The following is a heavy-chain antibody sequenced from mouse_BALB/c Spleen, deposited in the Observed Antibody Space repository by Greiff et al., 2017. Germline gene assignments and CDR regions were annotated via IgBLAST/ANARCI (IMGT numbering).Heavy chain of an antibody. CDR1: GFTFSSYA. CDR3: AREGYDQHVPWFAY. J-gene: IGHJ3*01. V-gene: IGHV5-6-5*01. Sequence: EVMLVESGGGLVKPGGSLKLSCAASGFTFSSYAMSWVRQTPEKRLEWVASISSGGSTYYPDSVKGRFTISRDNARNILYLQMSSLRSEDTAMYYGAREGYDQHVPWFAYWGQGTLVTVSA. D-gene: IGHD2-14*01. CDR2: ISSGGST.